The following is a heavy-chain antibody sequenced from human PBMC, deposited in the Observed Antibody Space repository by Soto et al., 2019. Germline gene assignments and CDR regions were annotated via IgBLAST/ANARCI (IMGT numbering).Heavy chain of an antibody. CDR3: AKDLLESSPIPYYFDY. Sequence: QVQLVESGGGLVQPGRSLRLSCAASGFSFSTYGMHWVRQAPGKGLEWVAVTSFDGSKTFYADSVKGRFTISRDNSKNTLFLKMNSLRPEDTALYYCAKDLLESSPIPYYFDYWGQGTLVTVSS. D-gene: IGHD2-21*01. J-gene: IGHJ4*02. CDR2: TSFDGSKT. CDR1: GFSFSTYG. V-gene: IGHV3-30*18.